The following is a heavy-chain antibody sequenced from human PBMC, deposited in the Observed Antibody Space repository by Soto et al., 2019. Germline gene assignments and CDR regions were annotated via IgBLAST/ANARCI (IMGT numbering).Heavy chain of an antibody. CDR2: IIPIFGTA. CDR1: GGTFSSYA. J-gene: IGHJ6*02. V-gene: IGHV1-69*13. CDR3: ARNTVAGSYYYYGMDV. Sequence: ASVKVSCKASGGTFSSYAISWVRQAPGQGLEWMGGIIPIFGTANYAQKFQGRVTITADESTSTAYMELSSLRSEDTAVYYCARNTVAGSYYYYGMDVWGQGTTVTVSS. D-gene: IGHD6-19*01.